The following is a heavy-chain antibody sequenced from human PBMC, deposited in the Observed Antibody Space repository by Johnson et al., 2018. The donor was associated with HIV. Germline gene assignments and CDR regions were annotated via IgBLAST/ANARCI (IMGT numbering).Heavy chain of an antibody. V-gene: IGHV3-53*01. J-gene: IGHJ3*02. CDR3: TRESTGAFDI. CDR2: IYNGTT. Sequence: VQLVESGGGLIQAGGSLRLSCAASGFIFSNNYMSWVRQAPGKGLEWVSLIYNGTTFYADSVKGRFTISRDNSKNTLYLQMNSLRAEDTAVYYCTRESTGAFDIWGQGTMVTVSS. CDR1: GFIFSNNY. D-gene: IGHD1-14*01.